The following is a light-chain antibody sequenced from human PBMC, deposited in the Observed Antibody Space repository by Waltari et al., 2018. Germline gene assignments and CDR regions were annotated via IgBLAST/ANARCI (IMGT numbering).Light chain of an antibody. J-gene: IGKJ3*01. CDR3: QQYHESPPIT. CDR2: GAS. V-gene: IGKV3-15*01. Sequence: EIVMTQSPATLSVSPGERATLSCRASQSISSQLAWYQQKPGQAPRLLIYGASTRATCVPARFSGSGSRTEFTLTISSLQSEDFAVYFCQQYHESPPITFGPGTKVDIK. CDR1: QSISSQ.